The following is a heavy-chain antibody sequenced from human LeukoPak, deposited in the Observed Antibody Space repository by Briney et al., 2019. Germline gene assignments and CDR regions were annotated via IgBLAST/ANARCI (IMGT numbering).Heavy chain of an antibody. Sequence: SETLSLTCAVYGGSFSGYYWSWIRQPPGKGLEWIGEINHSGSTNYNPSLKSRVTISVDTSKNQLSLKLSSVTAADTAVYYCARFAVTTGYERGEDYWGQGTLVTVSS. CDR2: INHSGST. D-gene: IGHD4-17*01. V-gene: IGHV4-34*01. CDR1: GGSFSGYY. J-gene: IGHJ4*02. CDR3: ARFAVTTGYERGEDY.